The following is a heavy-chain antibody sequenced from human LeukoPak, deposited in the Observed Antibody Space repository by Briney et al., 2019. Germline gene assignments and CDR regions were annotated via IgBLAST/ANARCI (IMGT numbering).Heavy chain of an antibody. V-gene: IGHV3-23*01. CDR1: GFTFSSYA. D-gene: IGHD2-2*01. Sequence: GGSLRLSCAASGFTFSSYAMSWVRQAPGKGLEWVSAISGSGGSTYYADSVKGRFTISRDNSKNTLYLQMNSLRAEDTAVYYCASHAQIVVVPAAIGDWFDPWGQGTPVTVSS. CDR3: ASHAQIVVVPAAIGDWFDP. J-gene: IGHJ5*02. CDR2: ISGSGGST.